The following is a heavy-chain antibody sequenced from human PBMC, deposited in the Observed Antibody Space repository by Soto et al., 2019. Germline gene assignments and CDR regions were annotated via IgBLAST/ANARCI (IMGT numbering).Heavy chain of an antibody. Sequence: GSLRLSCAASGFSFSIYAMSWVRQAPGKGLEWVSSISGSGDSAYYADSVKGRFTISRDNSKNTVYLQINSLRPEDTALYYCAKERSDHRIAAAAIDYWGQGAQVTVSS. CDR2: ISGSGDSA. D-gene: IGHD6-25*01. V-gene: IGHV3-23*01. CDR1: GFSFSIYA. CDR3: AKERSDHRIAAAAIDY. J-gene: IGHJ4*02.